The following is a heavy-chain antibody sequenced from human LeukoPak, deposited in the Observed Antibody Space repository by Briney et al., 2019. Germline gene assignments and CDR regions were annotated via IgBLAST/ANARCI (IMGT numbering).Heavy chain of an antibody. D-gene: IGHD2/OR15-2a*01. CDR3: ARDRSMDAEGYYMDV. CDR2: IYYSGST. V-gene: IGHV4-61*01. Sequence: PSETLSLTCTVSGGSISSSSYYWSWIRQPPGKGLEWIGYIYYSGSTNYNPSLKSRVTISVDTSKNQFSLKLSSVTAADTAVYYCARDRSMDAEGYYMDVWGKGTTVTISS. J-gene: IGHJ6*03. CDR1: GGSISSSSYY.